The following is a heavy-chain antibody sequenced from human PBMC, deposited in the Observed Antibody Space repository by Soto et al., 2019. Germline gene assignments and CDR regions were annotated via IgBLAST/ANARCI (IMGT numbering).Heavy chain of an antibody. V-gene: IGHV1-2*04. CDR2: INPKSGGT. D-gene: IGHD2-8*01. J-gene: IGHJ6*02. CDR1: GYSFTDYH. Sequence: ASVKVYWKASGYSFTDYHIHWVRQAPGQGLEWLGRINPKSGGTSTAQKFQGWVTMTTDTSISTASMELTRLTSDDTAIYYCARGDSTDCSNGVCSFFYNHDMDVWGQGTTVTVSS. CDR3: ARGDSTDCSNGVCSFFYNHDMDV.